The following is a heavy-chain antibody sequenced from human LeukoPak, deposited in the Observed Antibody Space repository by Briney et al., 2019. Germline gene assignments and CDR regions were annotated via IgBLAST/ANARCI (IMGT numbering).Heavy chain of an antibody. D-gene: IGHD3-22*01. V-gene: IGHV3-23*01. CDR3: AKGSDSSGLYPFDY. J-gene: IGHJ4*02. CDR1: AFTFTSYA. Sequence: PGGSLRLSCAASAFTFTSYAMSWVRHAPGKGLDWLSAIIGCGGSTYYADSVKGRFTISRDNSKNTLYLQLNSLRGEDTAVYYCAKGSDSSGLYPFDYWGQGTLVTVSS. CDR2: IIGCGGST.